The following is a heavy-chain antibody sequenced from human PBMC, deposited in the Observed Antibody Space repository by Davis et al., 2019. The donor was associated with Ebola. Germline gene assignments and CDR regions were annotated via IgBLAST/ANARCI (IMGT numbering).Heavy chain of an antibody. CDR2: IIPIFGTA. V-gene: IGHV1-69*13. CDR1: GGTFSSYA. Sequence: SVKVSCKASGGTFSSYAISWVRQAPGQGLEWMGGIIPIFGTANYAQKFQGRVTITADESTSTAYMELSSLRSEDTAVYYCASPWGSGGDYLDYWGQGTLVTVSS. D-gene: IGHD2-15*01. J-gene: IGHJ4*02. CDR3: ASPWGSGGDYLDY.